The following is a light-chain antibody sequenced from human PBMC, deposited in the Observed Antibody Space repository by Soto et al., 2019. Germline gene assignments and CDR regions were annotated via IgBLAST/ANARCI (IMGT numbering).Light chain of an antibody. CDR1: SSDVGAYNY. V-gene: IGLV2-8*01. CDR2: EVT. CDR3: SSYADGGV. J-gene: IGLJ3*02. Sequence: QSALTQPPSASGSPGQSVAISCTGTSSDVGAYNYVSWYQQHPGKAPKLIIYEVTKRPSGVPDRFSGSKSGSTASLTVSGLQAEDEADYYCSSYADGGVFGGGTKLTVL.